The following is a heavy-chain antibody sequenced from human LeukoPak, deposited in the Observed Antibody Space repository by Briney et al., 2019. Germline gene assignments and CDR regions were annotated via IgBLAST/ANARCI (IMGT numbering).Heavy chain of an antibody. V-gene: IGHV3-21*01. CDR1: GFTFSSYS. Sequence: LGGSLRLSCAASGFTFSSYSMNWVRQARGQGLEWVSSISSSSSYIYYADSVKGRFTISRDNAKNSLYLQMNSLRAEDTAVYYCARGIAVAGQDYWGQGTLVTVSS. CDR2: ISSSSSYI. D-gene: IGHD6-19*01. J-gene: IGHJ4*02. CDR3: ARGIAVAGQDY.